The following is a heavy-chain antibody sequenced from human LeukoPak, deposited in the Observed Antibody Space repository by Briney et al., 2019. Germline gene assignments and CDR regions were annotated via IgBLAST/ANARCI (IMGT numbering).Heavy chain of an antibody. J-gene: IGHJ6*03. V-gene: IGHV7-4-1*02. Sequence: ASVKVSCKASGYTFTSYAMNWVRQAPGQGLEWMGWINTNTGNPTYAQGFIGRFVFSLDTSVSTAYLQISSLKAEDTAVYYCARKSYLTRPPYYYYYMDVWGKGTTVTVSS. CDR2: INTNTGNP. CDR1: GYTFTSYA. CDR3: ARKSYLTRPPYYYYYMDV. D-gene: IGHD2-2*01.